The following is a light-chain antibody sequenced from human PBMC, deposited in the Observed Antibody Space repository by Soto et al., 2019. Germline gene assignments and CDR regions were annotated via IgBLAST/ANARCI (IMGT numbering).Light chain of an antibody. Sequence: DIQMTQSPSTLSGSVGDRVTITCRTSQTISSWLAWYQQKPGKAPKLLIYKASTLKSGVPSRFIGSGSGTEFTLTISSLQPDDFATYYCQHYNSYSEAFGQGTKVDIK. V-gene: IGKV1-5*03. CDR1: QTISSW. J-gene: IGKJ1*01. CDR2: KAS. CDR3: QHYNSYSEA.